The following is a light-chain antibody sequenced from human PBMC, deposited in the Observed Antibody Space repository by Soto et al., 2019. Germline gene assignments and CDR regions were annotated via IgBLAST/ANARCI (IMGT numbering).Light chain of an antibody. CDR2: EVT. V-gene: IGLV2-8*01. CDR1: SSDVGGYNY. CDR3: SSYAGSNMV. Sequence: QSALTQPPSASGSPGQTVTISCSGTSSDVGGYNYVSWYQQHPGKAPKLMIYEVTKRPSGVPDRFSGSKSGYTASLTVSGLQAEDEADYYCSSYAGSNMVFGGGTKVTVL. J-gene: IGLJ2*01.